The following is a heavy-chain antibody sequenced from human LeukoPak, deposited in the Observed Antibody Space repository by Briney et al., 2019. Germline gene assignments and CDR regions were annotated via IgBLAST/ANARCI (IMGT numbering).Heavy chain of an antibody. V-gene: IGHV1-2*02. CDR2: INPNSGGT. CDR1: GYRISDYY. D-gene: IGHD3-3*01. J-gene: IGHJ4*02. CDR3: ARGLGSGYYKL. Sequence: APVKVSCKASGYRISDYYIHWVRQAPGQGLEWMGWINPNSGGTNYAQKFQGRVTMTRDTSISTAYMELSRLRSDDTAVYYCARGLGSGYYKLWGQGTLVTVSS.